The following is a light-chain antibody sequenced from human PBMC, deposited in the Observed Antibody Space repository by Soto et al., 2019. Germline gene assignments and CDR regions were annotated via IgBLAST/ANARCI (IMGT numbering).Light chain of an antibody. Sequence: EIVLTQSPGTLSLSPGERATLSCRASQSVSSSYLAWYQQKPGQAPRLLIYGASSRATGIPDRFSGSGSGTDFTLTISRLEAEDFAVYYCQQYGSSRTFGQGTQVEI. J-gene: IGKJ1*01. CDR1: QSVSSSY. V-gene: IGKV3-20*01. CDR3: QQYGSSRT. CDR2: GAS.